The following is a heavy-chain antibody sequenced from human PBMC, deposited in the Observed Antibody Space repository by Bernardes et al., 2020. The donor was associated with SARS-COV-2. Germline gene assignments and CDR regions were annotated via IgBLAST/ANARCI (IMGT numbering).Heavy chain of an antibody. Sequence: SETLSLTCAVYGEALSTYYCHWIRQPLKKGLEWLGEISHSGITKYKSSLKSRVTVSLDTSKNQFSLKLSSMTAADSGVYYCALWDTRKRVKYWGQGTLVTVSS. CDR3: ALWDTRKRVKY. J-gene: IGHJ4*02. V-gene: IGHV4-34*01. CDR2: ISHSGIT. D-gene: IGHD3-16*01. CDR1: GEALSTYY.